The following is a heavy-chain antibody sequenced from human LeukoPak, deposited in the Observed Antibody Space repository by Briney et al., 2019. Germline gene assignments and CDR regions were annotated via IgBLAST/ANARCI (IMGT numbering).Heavy chain of an antibody. D-gene: IGHD2-21*02. Sequence: GESLKISFKGSGXSFSSYWIGWVRQMPGEGVEWLGIIYPGDSHTRYSPSFQGQVTISADKSISTAYLQWSSLKASDTAMYYCARRTAPADYWGQGTLVTVSS. J-gene: IGHJ4*02. CDR1: GXSFSSYW. V-gene: IGHV5-51*01. CDR3: ARRTAPADY. CDR2: IYPGDSHT.